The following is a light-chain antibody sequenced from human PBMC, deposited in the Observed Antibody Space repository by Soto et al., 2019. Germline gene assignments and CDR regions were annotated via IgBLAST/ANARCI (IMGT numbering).Light chain of an antibody. V-gene: IGLV3-21*04. Sequence: SYELTQPPSVSVAPGKTARITCGGNNIGSQSVHWYQQKPGQAPVLVIYYDNDRPSGIPERFSGSNSGNTATLTISRVEAGDEADYYCQVWDSSSDPWVFGGGTKVTVL. J-gene: IGLJ3*02. CDR1: NIGSQS. CDR3: QVWDSSSDPWV. CDR2: YDN.